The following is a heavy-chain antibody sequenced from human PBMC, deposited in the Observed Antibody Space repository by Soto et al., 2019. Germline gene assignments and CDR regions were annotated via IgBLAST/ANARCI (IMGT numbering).Heavy chain of an antibody. CDR2: ISAYNGNT. CDR1: GYTFTSYG. CDR3: ARISAVAGIDY. Sequence: ASVKVSCKACGYTFTSYGINWVRQAPGQGLEWVGWISAYNGNTNYAQKLQGRVTMTTDTSTSTAYMELRSLRSDDTAVYYCARISAVAGIDYWGQGTLVTVSS. J-gene: IGHJ4*02. D-gene: IGHD6-19*01. V-gene: IGHV1-18*04.